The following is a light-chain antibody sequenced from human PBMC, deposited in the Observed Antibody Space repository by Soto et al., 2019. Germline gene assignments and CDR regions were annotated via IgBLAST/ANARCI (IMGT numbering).Light chain of an antibody. CDR2: DAS. CDR1: QSVNNY. CDR3: QQRGTWPWLT. Sequence: PGERATLSCRASQSVNNYLAWYQQKPGQAPRLLFYDASNRATGIPPRFSGSGSGTDFTLTISSLEPEDSAVYYCQQRGTWPWLTFGGGTRVEI. V-gene: IGKV3-11*01. J-gene: IGKJ4*01.